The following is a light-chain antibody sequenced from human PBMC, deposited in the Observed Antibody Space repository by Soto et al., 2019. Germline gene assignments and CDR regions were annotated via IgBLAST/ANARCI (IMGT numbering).Light chain of an antibody. CDR1: QNVGSNY. V-gene: IGKV3-20*01. CDR3: QQYGSSPFT. CDR2: GAS. J-gene: IGKJ3*01. Sequence: EIVLTQSPGTLSLSPGERATLSCRASQNVGSNYLAWYQQKPGQAPRLLIYGASSRATGIPARFSGSGSGTDFTLTISRLEPEDFAAYYCQQYGSSPFTFGPGTKVDIK.